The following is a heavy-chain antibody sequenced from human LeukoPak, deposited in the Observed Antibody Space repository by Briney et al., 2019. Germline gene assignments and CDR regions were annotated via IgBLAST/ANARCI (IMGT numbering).Heavy chain of an antibody. J-gene: IGHJ4*02. CDR1: GYSFSTYW. CDR3: AKHTVHCGGDCPRPLPLYYFDY. Sequence: GESLKISCKGSGYSFSTYWIVWVRQMPGKGLEWMGIIYPGDSDTRYSPSFQGQVTISADKSLSTAYMLWSSLKASDTALYYGAKHTVHCGGDCPRPLPLYYFDYWGQGTLVTVSS. V-gene: IGHV5-51*01. D-gene: IGHD2-21*01. CDR2: IYPGDSDT.